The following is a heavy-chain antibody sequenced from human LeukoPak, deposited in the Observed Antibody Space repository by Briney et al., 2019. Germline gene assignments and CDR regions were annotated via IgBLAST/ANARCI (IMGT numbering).Heavy chain of an antibody. V-gene: IGHV3-13*01. D-gene: IGHD6-6*01. CDR2: IGTAGDT. CDR3: ARAARGRNWFDP. CDR1: GFTFSRYD. Sequence: GGSLRLSCAASGFTFSRYDMHWVGQATGKGLEWVSAIGTAGDTYYPGSEKGRFTISRENAKNSLYLQMNSLRAGDTAVYYCARAARGRNWFDPWGQGTLVTVSS. J-gene: IGHJ5*02.